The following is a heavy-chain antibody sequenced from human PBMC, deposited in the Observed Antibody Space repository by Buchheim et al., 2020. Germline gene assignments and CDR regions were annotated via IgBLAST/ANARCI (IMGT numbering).Heavy chain of an antibody. J-gene: IGHJ6*02. CDR1: GYTFSSYD. D-gene: IGHD5-12*01. Sequence: QVQLVQSGAEVKKPGASVKVSCKASGYTFSSYDINWVRQATGQGLEWMGWMNPNSGNTGYAQKFQGRVSMTRNTSISTAYMELSSLRSEDTAVYYCARVLLGRDRRSGYDGGMDVWGQGTT. CDR3: ARVLLGRDRRSGYDGGMDV. V-gene: IGHV1-8*01. CDR2: MNPNSGNT.